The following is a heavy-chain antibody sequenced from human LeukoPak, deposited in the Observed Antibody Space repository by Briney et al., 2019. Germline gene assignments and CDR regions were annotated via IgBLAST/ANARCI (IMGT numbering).Heavy chain of an antibody. Sequence: SETLSLTCTVSGGSISSYYWSWIRQPAGKGLEWIGRIYTSGSTNYNPSLKSRVTMSVDTSKNQFSLKLSSVTAADTAVYYCARVRRGFGELFVGFDYWGQGTLVTVSS. J-gene: IGHJ4*02. D-gene: IGHD3-10*01. CDR2: IYTSGST. CDR3: ARVRRGFGELFVGFDY. CDR1: GGSISSYY. V-gene: IGHV4-4*07.